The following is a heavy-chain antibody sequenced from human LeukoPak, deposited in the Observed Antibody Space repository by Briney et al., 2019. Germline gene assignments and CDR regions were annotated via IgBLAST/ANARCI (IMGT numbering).Heavy chain of an antibody. CDR2: IYYSGST. CDR1: GGSISSYY. V-gene: IGHV4-59*01. Sequence: SETLSLTCTVSGGSISSYYWSWIRQPPGKGLEWIGYIYYSGSTNYNPSLKSRVTISVDTSKNQFSLKLSSVTAADTAVYYCARVGGYSYGYPYYFDYWGQGTLVTVSS. D-gene: IGHD5-18*01. J-gene: IGHJ4*02. CDR3: ARVGGYSYGYPYYFDY.